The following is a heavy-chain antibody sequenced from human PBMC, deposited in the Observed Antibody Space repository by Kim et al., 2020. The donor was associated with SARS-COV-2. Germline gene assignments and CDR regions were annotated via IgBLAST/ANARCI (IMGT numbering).Heavy chain of an antibody. Sequence: SETLSLTCTVSGGSISSGGYYWSWIRQHPGKGLEWIGYIYYSGSTYYNPSLKSRVTISVDTSKNQFSLKLSSVTAADTAVYYCARWCVSVWFGDDMDVWGQGTTVTVSS. CDR3: ARWCVSVWFGDDMDV. CDR1: GGSISSGGYY. V-gene: IGHV4-31*03. J-gene: IGHJ6*02. D-gene: IGHD3-10*01. CDR2: IYYSGST.